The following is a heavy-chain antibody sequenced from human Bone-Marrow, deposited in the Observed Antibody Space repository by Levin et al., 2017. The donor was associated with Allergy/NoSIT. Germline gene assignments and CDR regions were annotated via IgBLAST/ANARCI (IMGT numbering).Heavy chain of an antibody. D-gene: IGHD4-11*01. Sequence: PSETLSLTCAASGFTFSSYWMHWVRHAPGKGLVWVSRINSDGSSTSYADSVKGRFTISRDNAKNTLYLPMNSLRAGDTAVYYCARDLTTVATYDYYGMDVWGQGTTVTVSS. J-gene: IGHJ6*02. CDR2: INSDGSST. V-gene: IGHV3-74*01. CDR1: GFTFSSYW. CDR3: ARDLTTVATYDYYGMDV.